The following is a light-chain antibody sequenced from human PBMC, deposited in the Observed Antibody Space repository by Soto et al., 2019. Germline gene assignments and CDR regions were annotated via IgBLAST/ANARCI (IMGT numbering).Light chain of an antibody. Sequence: EIVLTQSPGTLSLSSGERATPSCRASQSITSSHLAWYQQKPGQAPRLLIYGASSRATGIPDGFSGSGSGTDFTLTISRLEPEDFALYYCQQYGRSPRTFGQGTKVEIK. CDR2: GAS. CDR3: QQYGRSPRT. CDR1: QSITSSH. J-gene: IGKJ1*01. V-gene: IGKV3-20*01.